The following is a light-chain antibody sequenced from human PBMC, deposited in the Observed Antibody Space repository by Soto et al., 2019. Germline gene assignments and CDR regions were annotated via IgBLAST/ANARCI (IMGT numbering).Light chain of an antibody. J-gene: IGKJ1*01. V-gene: IGKV1-5*01. CDR2: DAS. CDR1: QTISSW. CDR3: QQYGRSSWT. Sequence: DIQMTQSPSTLSGSVGDRVTITCRASQTISSWLARYQQKPGKAPNLLIYDASSLQSGVPSRFSGSGSGTEFTLTISRLEPEDFAVYYCQQYGRSSWTFGQGTKVDIK.